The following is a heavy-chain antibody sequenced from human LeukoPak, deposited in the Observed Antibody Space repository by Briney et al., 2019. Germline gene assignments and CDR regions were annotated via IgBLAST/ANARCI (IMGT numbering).Heavy chain of an antibody. CDR3: ATRTTGGYCSSTSCLTGDYYYYMDV. Sequence: SETLSLICTVSSGSISGYYWSWIRQPPGKGLEWIGNIYYSGGNKYNPSLKSRVTISIDTSRNQFSLKLSSVTAADTAVYYCATRTTGGYCSSTSCLTGDYYYYMDVWGKGTTVTVSS. J-gene: IGHJ6*03. CDR2: IYYSGGN. CDR1: SGSISGYY. D-gene: IGHD2-2*01. V-gene: IGHV4-59*08.